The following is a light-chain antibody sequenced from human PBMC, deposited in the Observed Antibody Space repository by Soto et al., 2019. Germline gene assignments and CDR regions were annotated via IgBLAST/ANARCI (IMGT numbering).Light chain of an antibody. CDR1: SSDVGTYNY. CDR2: EVN. V-gene: IGLV2-14*01. CDR3: CSYTSGSTYV. J-gene: IGLJ1*01. Sequence: QPALTQPASVSGSPGQSITISCTGTSSDVGTYNYVSWYQQHPGKAPKLMIYEVNNRPSGVSNRFSGSKSGNTASLTISGLQAEDEADYYCCSYTSGSTYVFGTGTKLTVL.